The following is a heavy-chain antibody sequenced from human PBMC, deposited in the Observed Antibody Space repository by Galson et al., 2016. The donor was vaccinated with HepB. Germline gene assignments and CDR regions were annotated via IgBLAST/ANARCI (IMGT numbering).Heavy chain of an antibody. V-gene: IGHV3-53*04. D-gene: IGHD6-19*01. Sequence: SLRLSCAASGFTVSSNYMSWVRQAPGKGLEWVSVIYSGDSTHYADSVKGRFTISRHNSKNTLYLQMNSLRAEDTAVYYCASYNSGWYGYDYWGQGTLVTVSS. CDR3: ASYNSGWYGYDY. CDR2: IYSGDST. J-gene: IGHJ4*02. CDR1: GFTVSSNY.